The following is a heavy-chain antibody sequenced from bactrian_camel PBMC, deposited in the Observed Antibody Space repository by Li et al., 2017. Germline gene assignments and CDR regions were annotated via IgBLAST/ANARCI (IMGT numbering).Heavy chain of an antibody. CDR1: GYRYTHYF. J-gene: IGHJ4*01. CDR3: AAEVAEDVVPRGPLIPCVYNT. D-gene: IGHD2*01. Sequence: VQLVESGGGSVQAGGSPRLSCAASGYRYTHYFMAWFRQAPGEEREAVAVICLQSGSTHYADSVKGRFTISQDNAENTVHLQMTNLKSEDSGVYVCAAEVAEDVVPRGPLIPCVYNTWGQGTQVTVS. CDR2: ICLQSGST. V-gene: IGHV3S53*01.